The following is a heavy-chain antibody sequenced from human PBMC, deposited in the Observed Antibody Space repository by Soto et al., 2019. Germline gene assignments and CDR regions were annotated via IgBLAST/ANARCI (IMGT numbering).Heavy chain of an antibody. CDR2: MNPNSGNT. J-gene: IGHJ4*02. CDR3: ARGLGAARQREGRRDY. Sequence: QVQLVQSGAEVKKPGASVKVSCKASGYTFTSYDINWVRQATGQGLAWMGWMNPNSGNTGYAQKFQGRVTMTRNASISTAYMELRSLRSEDTAVYYCARGLGAARQREGRRDYWGQGTLVTVSS. D-gene: IGHD6-6*01. CDR1: GYTFTSYD. V-gene: IGHV1-8*01.